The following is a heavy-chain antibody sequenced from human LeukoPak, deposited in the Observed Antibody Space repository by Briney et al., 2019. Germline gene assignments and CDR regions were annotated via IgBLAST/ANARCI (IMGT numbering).Heavy chain of an antibody. V-gene: IGHV4-34*01. Sequence: SETLSLTCAVYGGSFSGYYWSWIRQPPGRGLEWIGEINHSGSTNYNPSLKSRVTISVDTSKNQFSLKLSSVTAADTAVYYCASLWLPAATYGMDVWGQGTTVTVSS. J-gene: IGHJ6*02. CDR3: ASLWLPAATYGMDV. D-gene: IGHD2-2*01. CDR1: GGSFSGYY. CDR2: INHSGST.